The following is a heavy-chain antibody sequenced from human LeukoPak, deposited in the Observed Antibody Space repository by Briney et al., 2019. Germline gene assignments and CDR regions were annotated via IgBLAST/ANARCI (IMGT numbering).Heavy chain of an antibody. CDR1: GGSISNYY. J-gene: IGHJ4*02. V-gene: IGHV4-59*01. CDR2: SHYNGSP. Sequence: SETLSLTCTVSGGSISNYYWSWLRQPPGKGLEWIGYSHYNGSPNYNPSLKSRVTISADTSKNEFSLKLSSVTAADTAIYYCATRSTGVAATFDSWGQGALVTVSS. D-gene: IGHD2-15*01. CDR3: ATRSTGVAATFDS.